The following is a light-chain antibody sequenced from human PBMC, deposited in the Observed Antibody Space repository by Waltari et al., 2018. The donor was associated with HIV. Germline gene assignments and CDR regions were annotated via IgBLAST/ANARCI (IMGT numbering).Light chain of an antibody. CDR2: GNK. CDR3: QSYDRSLSASVV. J-gene: IGLJ2*01. Sequence: QSVLTQPPSVSGAPGQRVTISCTGGSSNIGADYDVQWYQQIPGTAPKLLISGNKNRPSGVPDRFSASKSGTSASLAIPGLQAEDEADYFCQSYDRSLSASVVFGGGTKLTVL. CDR1: SSNIGADYD. V-gene: IGLV1-40*01.